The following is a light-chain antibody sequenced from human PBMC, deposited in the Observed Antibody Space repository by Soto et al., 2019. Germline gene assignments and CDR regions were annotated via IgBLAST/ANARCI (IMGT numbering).Light chain of an antibody. V-gene: IGKV3-20*01. Sequence: EIVLTQSPGTLSLSPGERATLSGRASQSVSNNYLAWYQQKPGQAPRLLIYCASSRATGIPDRFSGSGSGTEFTLTMSSLQPDDLATYYCQQCNSYSLITCGQRTRVEIK. CDR2: CAS. CDR3: QQCNSYSLIT. CDR1: QSVSNNY. J-gene: IGKJ5*01.